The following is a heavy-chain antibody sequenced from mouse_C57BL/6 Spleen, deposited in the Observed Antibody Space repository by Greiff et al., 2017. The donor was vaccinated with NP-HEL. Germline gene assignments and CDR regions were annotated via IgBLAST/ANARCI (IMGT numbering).Heavy chain of an antibody. D-gene: IGHD2-1*01. V-gene: IGHV14-1*01. J-gene: IGHJ3*01. CDR2: IDPEDGDT. CDR3: TSFAYGNPGAWFAY. Sequence: EVQLQQSGAELVRPGASVKLSCTASGFNIKDYYMHWVKQRPEQGLEWIGRIDPEDGDTEYAPQFQGKATMTADTSSNTAYLQLSSLPSEDTAVYSCTSFAYGNPGAWFAYWGQGTLVTVAA. CDR1: GFNIKDYY.